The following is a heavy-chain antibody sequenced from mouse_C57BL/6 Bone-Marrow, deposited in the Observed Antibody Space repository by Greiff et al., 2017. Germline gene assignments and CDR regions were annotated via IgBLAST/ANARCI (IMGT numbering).Heavy chain of an antibody. D-gene: IGHD1-1*01. CDR2: INPNNGGT. J-gene: IGHJ4*01. CDR1: GYTFTDYN. V-gene: IGHV1-18*01. CDR3: ARGRLRAMDY. Sequence: EVQLQQSGPELVKPGASVKIPCKASGYTFTDYNMDWVKQSHGKSLEWIGDINPNNGGTIYNQKFKGKATLTVDKSYSTAYMELRSLTSEDTAVYYCARGRLRAMDYWGRGTSVTVSS.